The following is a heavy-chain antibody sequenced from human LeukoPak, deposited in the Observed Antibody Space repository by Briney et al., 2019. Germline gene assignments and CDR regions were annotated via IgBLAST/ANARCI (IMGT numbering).Heavy chain of an antibody. CDR2: ISYDGSNK. D-gene: IGHD4-11*01. CDR3: AREYSNYET. Sequence: KPGGSLRLSCAASGFTFSSYAMHWVRQAPGKGLEWVAVISYDGSNKYYADSVKGRFTISRDNSKNTLYLQMNNPRAEDTAVYYCAREYSNYETWGQGTLVTVSS. V-gene: IGHV3-30*04. J-gene: IGHJ5*02. CDR1: GFTFSSYA.